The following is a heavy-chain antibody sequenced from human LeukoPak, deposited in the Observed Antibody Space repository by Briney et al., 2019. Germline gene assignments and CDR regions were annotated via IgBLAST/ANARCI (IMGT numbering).Heavy chain of an antibody. J-gene: IGHJ1*01. Sequence: ASVKGSCQGSWYTFTRYYFKWGGQGTGQRVGWVGWMNPNSGNTGYAQKFQGRVTITRNTSISTAYMELSSLRSEDTAVYYCAMEELLWFGESRGYFQHWGQGTLVTVSS. CDR2: MNPNSGNT. CDR3: AMEELLWFGESRGYFQH. V-gene: IGHV1-8*03. CDR1: WYTFTRYY. D-gene: IGHD3-10*01.